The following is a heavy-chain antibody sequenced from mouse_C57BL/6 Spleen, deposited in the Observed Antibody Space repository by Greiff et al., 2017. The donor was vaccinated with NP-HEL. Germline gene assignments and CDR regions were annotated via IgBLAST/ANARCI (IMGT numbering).Heavy chain of an antibody. D-gene: IGHD4-1*02. CDR1: GFTFSDYY. Sequence: VQLKESEGGLVQPGSSMKLSCTASGFTFSDYYMAWVRQVPEKGLEWVANINYDGSSTYYLDSLKSRFIISRDNAKNILYLQMSSLKSEDTATYYCARVNWDYFDYWGQGTTLTVSS. CDR3: ARVNWDYFDY. J-gene: IGHJ2*01. V-gene: IGHV5-16*01. CDR2: INYDGSST.